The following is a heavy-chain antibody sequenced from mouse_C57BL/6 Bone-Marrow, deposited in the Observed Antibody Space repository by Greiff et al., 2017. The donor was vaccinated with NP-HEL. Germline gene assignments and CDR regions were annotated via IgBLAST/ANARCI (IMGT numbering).Heavy chain of an antibody. V-gene: IGHV10-3*01. CDR1: GFTFNTYA. CDR2: IRSKSSNYAT. CDR3: VREGLYGSSYGFAY. J-gene: IGHJ3*01. D-gene: IGHD1-1*01. Sequence: EVQLVESGGGLVQPKGSLKLSCAASGFTFNTYAMHWVRQAPGKGLEWVARIRSKSSNYATYYADSVKDRFTISRDDSQSMLYLQMNNLKTEDTAMYYCVREGLYGSSYGFAYWGQGTLVTVSA.